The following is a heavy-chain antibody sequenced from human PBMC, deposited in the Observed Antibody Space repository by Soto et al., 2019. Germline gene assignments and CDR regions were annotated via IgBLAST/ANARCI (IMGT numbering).Heavy chain of an antibody. J-gene: IGHJ5*01. Sequence: GGSLRLSCTASGFTFSSYAMTWVRQAPGRGLEGVSGIIASGGRTFYADSVKGRLTISRDNSRSTLYLQMNSLRAEDTAVYYCAKDTRYADYVRWFDSWGQGTLVTVSS. CDR1: GFTFSSYA. D-gene: IGHD4-17*01. CDR2: IIASGGRT. CDR3: AKDTRYADYVRWFDS. V-gene: IGHV3-23*01.